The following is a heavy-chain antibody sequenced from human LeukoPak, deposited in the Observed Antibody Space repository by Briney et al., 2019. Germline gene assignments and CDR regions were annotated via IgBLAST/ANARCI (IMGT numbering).Heavy chain of an antibody. Sequence: SQTLSLTCTVSGGSISSGDYYWSWIRQPPGKGLEWIGYIYYSGSTYYNPSLKSRVTISVDTSKNQFSLKLSSVTAADTAMYYCASFVSGSYGFNAFDIWGQGTMVTVSS. J-gene: IGHJ3*02. D-gene: IGHD1-26*01. CDR2: IYYSGST. CDR3: ASFVSGSYGFNAFDI. CDR1: GGSISSGDYY. V-gene: IGHV4-30-4*01.